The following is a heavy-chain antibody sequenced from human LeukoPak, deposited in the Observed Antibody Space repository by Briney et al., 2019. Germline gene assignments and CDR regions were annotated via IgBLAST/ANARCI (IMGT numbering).Heavy chain of an antibody. Sequence: GGSLRLSCAASGFTFSSYSMNWVRQAPGKGLEWVSSISSSSSYIYYADSVKGRFTISRDNAKHSLYLQMNSLRAEDTAVYYCARDISRAVFQYYYYMDVWGKGTTVTISS. V-gene: IGHV3-21*01. CDR2: ISSSSSYI. CDR3: ARDISRAVFQYYYYMDV. D-gene: IGHD2-2*01. J-gene: IGHJ6*03. CDR1: GFTFSSYS.